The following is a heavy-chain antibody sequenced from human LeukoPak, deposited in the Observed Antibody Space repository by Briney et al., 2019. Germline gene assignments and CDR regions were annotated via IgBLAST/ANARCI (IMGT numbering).Heavy chain of an antibody. CDR2: ISSSSTYI. CDR1: GFTFTPYS. J-gene: IGHJ4*02. V-gene: IGHV3-21*01. D-gene: IGHD2-2*01. CDR3: ARVVPAADY. Sequence: GGSLRLSCAASGFTFTPYSMNWVRQAPGKGLEWVSSISSSSTYIYYADSVKGRFTISRDNAKNSVYLQMNTLRAEDTAVYYCARVVPAADYWGQGTLVTVSS.